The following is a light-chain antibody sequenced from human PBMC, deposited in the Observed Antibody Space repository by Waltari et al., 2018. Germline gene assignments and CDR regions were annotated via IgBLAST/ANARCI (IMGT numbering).Light chain of an antibody. CDR2: KNN. CDR3: AAWDDSLSGRV. V-gene: IGLV1-47*01. Sequence: QSVLTQPPSASGTPGQGVIISCSGSNSNIGSHNLYWYQHLPGTAPKLLIYKNNQRPSGVPERCSGSKSGTSASLAISGLRSEDEADYYCAAWDDSLSGRVFGGGTKLTVL. CDR1: NSNIGSHN. J-gene: IGLJ3*02.